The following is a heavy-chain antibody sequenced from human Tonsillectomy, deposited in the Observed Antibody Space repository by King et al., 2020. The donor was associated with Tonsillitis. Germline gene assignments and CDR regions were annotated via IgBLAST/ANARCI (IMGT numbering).Heavy chain of an antibody. CDR3: AKSASGWSNLDY. CDR1: GFTFSNYA. D-gene: IGHD6-19*01. V-gene: IGHV3-23*04. Sequence: VQLVESGGALVQPGGSLRLSCAASGFTFSNYAMSWVRQAPGKGLEWVSDIGGSGTITYYADSVKGRFTISRDNSKNTPYLQMKSLRSEDTAVYYCAKSASGWSNLDYWGQGTLVTVSS. J-gene: IGHJ4*02. CDR2: IGGSGTIT.